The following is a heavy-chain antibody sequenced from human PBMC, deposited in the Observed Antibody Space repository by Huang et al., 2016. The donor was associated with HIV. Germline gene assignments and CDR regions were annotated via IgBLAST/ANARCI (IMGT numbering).Heavy chain of an antibody. D-gene: IGHD3-22*01. Sequence: QVQLQQWGAGLLKPSETLSLTCAVYGGSFSGYYWSWIRQPPGKGLEWIGEINHSGITSSNPARKGRFTMSVDTSKKLLSLKLSSVTAADTAVYYCARLYFPTASSGYWASPIYFGYWGQGTLVTVSS. J-gene: IGHJ4*02. CDR2: INHSGIT. V-gene: IGHV4-34*01. CDR3: ARLYFPTASSGYWASPIYFGY. CDR1: GGSFSGYY.